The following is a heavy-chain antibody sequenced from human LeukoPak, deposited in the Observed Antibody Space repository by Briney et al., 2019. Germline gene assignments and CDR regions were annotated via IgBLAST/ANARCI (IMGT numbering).Heavy chain of an antibody. D-gene: IGHD3-10*01. J-gene: IGHJ6*02. Sequence: GASVTVSCKASGYTFTSYYMHWVRQAPGQGLEWMGIINPSGGSTSYAQKFQGRVTMTRDTSTSTVYMELRSLRSEDTAVYYCARDRRYYGSGSYYGNQVHDYYGMDVWGQGTTVTVSS. CDR1: GYTFTSYY. V-gene: IGHV1-46*01. CDR3: ARDRRYYGSGSYYGNQVHDYYGMDV. CDR2: INPSGGST.